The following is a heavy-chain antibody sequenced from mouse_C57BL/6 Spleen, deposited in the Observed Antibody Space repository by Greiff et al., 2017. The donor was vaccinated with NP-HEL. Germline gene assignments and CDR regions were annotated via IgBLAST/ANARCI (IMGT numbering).Heavy chain of an antibody. CDR3: ARYDYDDGGYYFDY. V-gene: IGHV3-6*01. CDR2: ISYDGSN. Sequence: EVQLQESGPGLVKPSQSLSLTCSVTGYSITSGYYWNWIRQFPGNKLEWMGYISYDGSNNYNPSLKNRISITRDTSKNQFFRKLNSVTTEDTATYYCARYDYDDGGYYFDYWGQGTTLTVSS. J-gene: IGHJ2*01. D-gene: IGHD2-4*01. CDR1: GYSITSGYY.